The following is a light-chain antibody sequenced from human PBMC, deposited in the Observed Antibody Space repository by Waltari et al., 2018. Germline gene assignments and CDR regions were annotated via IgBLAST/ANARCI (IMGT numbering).Light chain of an antibody. J-gene: IGKJ1*01. Sequence: ELVLTQSPGTLSLSPGERATLSCRASRDIGTYLVWYQQKHGQAPRLLIYRASNRATGIPDRFSGSGSGTDFSLTISRLEPEDFAVYYCQNHERLPATFGQGTRVEIK. CDR1: RDIGTY. CDR3: QNHERLPAT. V-gene: IGKV3-20*01. CDR2: RAS.